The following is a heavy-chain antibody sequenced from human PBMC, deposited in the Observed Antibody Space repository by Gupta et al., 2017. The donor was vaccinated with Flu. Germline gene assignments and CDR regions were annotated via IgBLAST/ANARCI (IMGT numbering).Heavy chain of an antibody. V-gene: IGHV3-11*01. D-gene: IGHD2-2*01. Sequence: FSDYYMSWIRQAPGKGLEWVSYISSSGSTIYDADAVKGRFTISRDNAKNSMYLQMKRLRAEDTAVYYCAKVQRWPKHGFADGGQGTMVTVSS. CDR2: ISSSGSTI. J-gene: IGHJ4*02. CDR3: AKVQRWPKHGFAD. CDR1: FSDYY.